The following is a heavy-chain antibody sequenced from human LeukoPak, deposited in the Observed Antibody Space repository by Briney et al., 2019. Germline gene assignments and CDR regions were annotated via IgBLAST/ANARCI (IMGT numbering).Heavy chain of an antibody. CDR3: ARELGYCSGGSCYSGGWFDP. CDR1: GGSISSGDYY. D-gene: IGHD2-15*01. V-gene: IGHV4-30-4*01. J-gene: IGHJ5*02. CDR2: IYYSGST. Sequence: SQTLSLTCTVSGGSISSGDYYWSWIRQPPGKGLEWIGYIYYSGSTYYNPSLKSRVTISVDTSKNQFSLKLSSVTAADTAVYYCARELGYCSGGSCYSGGWFDPWGQGTLVTVSS.